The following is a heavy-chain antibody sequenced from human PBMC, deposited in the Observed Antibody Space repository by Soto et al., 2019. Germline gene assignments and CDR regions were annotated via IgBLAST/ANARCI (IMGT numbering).Heavy chain of an antibody. J-gene: IGHJ4*02. Sequence: EVQLLESGGGLVQPGGSLRLSCAASGFTFSTSAMSWVRQAPGKGLEWVSGISGSGANTNYADSVKGRFTISRDNSKNTLYLQMNSLRAEDTAVYYCAKDPYGGGGSCYSDYWGQGTLVTVSS. CDR2: ISGSGANT. V-gene: IGHV3-23*01. CDR1: GFTFSTSA. D-gene: IGHD2-15*01. CDR3: AKDPYGGGGSCYSDY.